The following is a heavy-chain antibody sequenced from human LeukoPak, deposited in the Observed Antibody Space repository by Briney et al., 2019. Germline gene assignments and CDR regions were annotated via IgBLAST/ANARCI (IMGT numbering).Heavy chain of an antibody. D-gene: IGHD4-17*01. CDR2: INPNSGGT. CDR1: GYRYTGYY. Sequence: ASVKVSCKGSGYRYTGYYMHWVRQAPGQGLEWMGWINPNSGGTNYAQKFQGRVTMTRDTSISTAYMELSGLRSDDTAVYYCARDYGDRFDYWGQGTLVTVSS. V-gene: IGHV1-2*02. J-gene: IGHJ4*02. CDR3: ARDYGDRFDY.